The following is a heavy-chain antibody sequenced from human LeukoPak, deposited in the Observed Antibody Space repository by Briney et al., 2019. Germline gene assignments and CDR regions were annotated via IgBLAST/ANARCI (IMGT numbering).Heavy chain of an antibody. D-gene: IGHD1-1*01. CDR1: GYTLSGYY. CDR3: ARYNWNDVVSALDY. Sequence: GASVRVSCKASGYTLSGYYIHWVRQAPGQGLEWMGWINPNSGETNYAQKFQGGATLTRDTSISTFYMEVSRLRSDDTAVYFCARYNWNDVVSALDYWGQGTLVTVSS. CDR2: INPNSGET. V-gene: IGHV1-2*02. J-gene: IGHJ4*02.